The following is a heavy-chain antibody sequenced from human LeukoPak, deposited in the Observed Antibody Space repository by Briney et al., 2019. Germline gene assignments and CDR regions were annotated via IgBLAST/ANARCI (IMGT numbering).Heavy chain of an antibody. D-gene: IGHD6-13*01. CDR2: IWYDGSNK. J-gene: IGHJ4*02. V-gene: IGHV3-33*08. CDR3: ARDAYGYSSSWYYFDY. CDR1: GFTFSSYG. Sequence: GGSLRLSCAASGFTFSSYGMHWVRQAPGKGLEWVAVIWYDGSNKYYADSVKGRFTISRDNSKNTLYLQMNSLRAEDTAVYYCARDAYGYSSSWYYFDYWGQGTLVTVSS.